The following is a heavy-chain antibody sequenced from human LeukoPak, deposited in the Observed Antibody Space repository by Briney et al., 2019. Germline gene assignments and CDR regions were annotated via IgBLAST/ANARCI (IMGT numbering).Heavy chain of an antibody. V-gene: IGHV1-18*01. D-gene: IGHD3-22*01. CDR2: ISAYNGNT. CDR1: GYTFTSYG. Sequence: ASVKVSCTASGYTFTSYGISWVRQAPGQGLEWMGWISAYNGNTNYAQKLQGRVTMTTDTSTSTAYMELRSLRPDDTAVYYCARVGDDSSGGYFDYWGQGTLVTVSS. J-gene: IGHJ4*02. CDR3: ARVGDDSSGGYFDY.